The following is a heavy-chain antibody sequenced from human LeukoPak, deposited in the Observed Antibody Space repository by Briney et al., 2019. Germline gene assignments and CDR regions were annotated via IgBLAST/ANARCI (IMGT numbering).Heavy chain of an antibody. CDR2: INHSGST. V-gene: IGHV4-34*01. J-gene: IGHJ3*02. Sequence: SGTLSLTCAVYGGSFSGYYWSWIRQPPGKGLEWIGEINHSGSTNYNPSLKSRVTISVDTSKNQFSLKLGSVTAADTAVYYCARVPVVVPAAMRDIDAFDIWGQGTMVTVSS. CDR3: ARVPVVVPAAMRDIDAFDI. CDR1: GGSFSGYY. D-gene: IGHD2-2*01.